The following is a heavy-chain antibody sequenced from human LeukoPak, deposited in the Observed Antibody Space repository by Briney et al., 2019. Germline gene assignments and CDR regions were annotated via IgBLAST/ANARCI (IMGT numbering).Heavy chain of an antibody. CDR3: ARANYYYGMDV. V-gene: IGHV4-34*01. J-gene: IGHJ6*02. Sequence: PSETLSLTCAVYGGSFSGYYWSWIRQPPGMGLEWIGEINHSGSTNYNPSLKSRVTISVDTSKNQFPLKLSSVTAADTAVYYCARANYYYGMDVWGQGTTVTVSS. CDR1: GGSFSGYY. CDR2: INHSGST.